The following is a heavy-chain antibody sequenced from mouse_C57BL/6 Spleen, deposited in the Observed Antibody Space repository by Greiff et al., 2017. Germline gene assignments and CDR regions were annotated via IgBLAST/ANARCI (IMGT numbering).Heavy chain of an antibody. CDR1: GFTFSSYA. J-gene: IGHJ3*01. Sequence: EVKVVESGGGLVKPGGSLKLSCAASGFTFSSYAMSWVRQTPEKRLEWVATISDGGSYTYYPDNVKGRFTISRDNAKNNLYLQMSHLKSEDTAMYCCARDQGSHWDGAWFAYWGQGTLVTVSA. CDR2: ISDGGSYT. D-gene: IGHD4-1*01. CDR3: ARDQGSHWDGAWFAY. V-gene: IGHV5-4*01.